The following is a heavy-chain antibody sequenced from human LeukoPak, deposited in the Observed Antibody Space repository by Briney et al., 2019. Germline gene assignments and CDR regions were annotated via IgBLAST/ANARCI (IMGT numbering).Heavy chain of an antibody. V-gene: IGHV3-23*01. J-gene: IGHJ4*02. CDR2: ISAGGGYT. CDR1: GFTFSSYA. Sequence: TGGSLRLSCAASGFTFSSYALSWVRQAPGKGLVWVSTISAGGGYTYYADSVKGRFTISRDNSKNTLYLQMSSLRAEDTAVYYCAKIPTSGSGSHYDHGNIDYWGQGTLVAVSS. CDR3: AKIPTSGSGSHYDHGNIDY. D-gene: IGHD3-10*01.